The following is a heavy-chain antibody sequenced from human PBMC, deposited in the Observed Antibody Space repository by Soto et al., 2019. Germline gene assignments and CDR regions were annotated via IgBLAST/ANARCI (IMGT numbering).Heavy chain of an antibody. D-gene: IGHD3-22*01. CDR2: IKQDGSQK. J-gene: IGHJ4*02. CDR1: GFTFSTYW. Sequence: EVQLVESGGGLVQPGGSLRLSCAASGFTFSTYWMTWVRQAPGKGLEWVANIKQDGSQKYYVDSVKGRFTISRDNAKNSLYLKMNSLRAEDTAVYYCWGYDNSGSGRETPIDYWGQGTLVTVSS. CDR3: WGYDNSGSGRETPIDY. V-gene: IGHV3-7*01.